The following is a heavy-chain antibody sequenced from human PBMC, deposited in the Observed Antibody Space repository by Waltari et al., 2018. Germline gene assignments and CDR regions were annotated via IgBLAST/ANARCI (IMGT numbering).Heavy chain of an antibody. J-gene: IGHJ4*02. CDR1: GFPFGIFG. D-gene: IGHD2-2*02. CDR3: AKDAFGNTYLDF. CDR2: IWFDGSDK. V-gene: IGHV3-30*02. Sequence: QVNLVESGGGVVQPGGSLRLSCDTPGFPFGIFGMHWVRQAPGKGLEWVALIWFDGSDKFYADSVRGRFTISRDNSARTLYLDMDSLRLDDTAMYYCAKDAFGNTYLDFWGQGTLVTVSS.